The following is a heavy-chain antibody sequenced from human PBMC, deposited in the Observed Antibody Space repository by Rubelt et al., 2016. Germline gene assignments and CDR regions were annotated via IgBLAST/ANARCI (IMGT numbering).Heavy chain of an antibody. V-gene: IGHV3-23*01. D-gene: IGHD4-17*01. CDR1: GFTFSSYG. Sequence: EFGGGVVQPGRSLRLSCAASGFTFSSYGMHWVRQAPGKGLEWVSTISGSGDDTYYADSVKGRFTISRDNFKNTLYLQVNSLRAEDTAVYYCAKDSNGGYYGDYVGPYFDYWGQGTLVTVSS. CDR3: AKDSNGGYYGDYVGPYFDY. CDR2: ISGSGDDT. J-gene: IGHJ4*02.